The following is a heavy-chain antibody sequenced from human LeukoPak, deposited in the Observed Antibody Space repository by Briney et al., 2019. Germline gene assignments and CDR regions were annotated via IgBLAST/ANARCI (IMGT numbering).Heavy chain of an antibody. CDR1: GFTFSSHG. V-gene: IGHV3-30*18. CDR2: ISYAGTNN. J-gene: IGHJ3*02. Sequence: GGSLRLSCAASGFTFSSHGMHWVRQAPGKGLEWVAFISYAGTNNYFADSVKGRFTISRDNSKNTLYLQMNSLRAEDTAVYYCAKIPLQTPHCSGGSCYSHDAFDIWGQGTMVTVSS. D-gene: IGHD2-15*01. CDR3: AKIPLQTPHCSGGSCYSHDAFDI.